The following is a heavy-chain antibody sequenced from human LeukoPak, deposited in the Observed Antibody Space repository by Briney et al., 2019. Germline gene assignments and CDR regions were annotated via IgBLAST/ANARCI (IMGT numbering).Heavy chain of an antibody. J-gene: IGHJ4*02. V-gene: IGHV4-59*01. CDR1: GGSISSYY. Sequence: SETLSLTCTVSGGSISSYYWSWIRQPPGKGLEWIGYIYYSGSTNYNPSLKSRVTTSVDTSKNQFSLKLSSVTAADTAVYYCARRGYSYGYVDYWGQGTLVTVSS. D-gene: IGHD5-18*01. CDR2: IYYSGST. CDR3: ARRGYSYGYVDY.